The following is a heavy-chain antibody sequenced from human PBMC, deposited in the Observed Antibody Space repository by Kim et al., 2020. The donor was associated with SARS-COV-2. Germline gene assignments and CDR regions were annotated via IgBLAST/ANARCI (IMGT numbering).Heavy chain of an antibody. CDR3: ASSYYGLTDY. J-gene: IGHJ4*02. Sequence: NKYQAESGKGRFTISRDNSKNTLDVQMNCLRAEDTAVYYCASSYYGLTDYWGQGTLVTVSS. CDR2: NK. V-gene: IGHV3-30*01. D-gene: IGHD3-3*01.